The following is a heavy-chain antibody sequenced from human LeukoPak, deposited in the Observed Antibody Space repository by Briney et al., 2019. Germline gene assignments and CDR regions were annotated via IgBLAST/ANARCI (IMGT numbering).Heavy chain of an antibody. Sequence: GGSLRLSCAASGFTFSSYAMNWVRQAPGKGLEWVSTISGGGGSTYYADSVKGRFTISRDNSKNTLYLQMNNLRAEDTAVYYCAKAPRDGYNYDFDYWGQGTLVTVSS. D-gene: IGHD5-24*01. CDR1: GFTFSSYA. CDR3: AKAPRDGYNYDFDY. V-gene: IGHV3-23*01. J-gene: IGHJ4*02. CDR2: ISGGGGST.